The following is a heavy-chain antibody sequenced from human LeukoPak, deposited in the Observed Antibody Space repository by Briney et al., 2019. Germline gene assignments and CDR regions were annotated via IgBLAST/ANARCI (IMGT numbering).Heavy chain of an antibody. V-gene: IGHV3-74*01. Sequence: PGRSLRLSCAASGFTFSKYWMLWVSHAPGKGVESVSRINTDGTVTTYADSVKGRFTVSRDNADNTMFLQMNSVRDEDTAVYYCATKQWLAPPPDSWGQGTPVTVSS. D-gene: IGHD6-19*01. CDR1: GFTFSKYW. J-gene: IGHJ4*02. CDR2: INTDGTVT. CDR3: ATKQWLAPPPDS.